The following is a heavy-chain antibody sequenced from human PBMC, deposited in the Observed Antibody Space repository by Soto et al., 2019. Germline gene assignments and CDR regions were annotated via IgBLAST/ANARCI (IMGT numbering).Heavy chain of an antibody. Sequence: QVQLVESGGGVVQPGRSLRLSCAASGFIFSSYGMYWVCQVPGKGLEWGAVIWYDGSNRYYADSVKGRFTISRDNSKNTLYLQMNNLRAEDMAVYYCARYATGGYSVGIDYWGQGTLVTVSS. J-gene: IGHJ4*02. CDR3: ARYATGGYSVGIDY. CDR1: GFIFSSYG. D-gene: IGHD5-18*01. V-gene: IGHV3-33*01. CDR2: IWYDGSNR.